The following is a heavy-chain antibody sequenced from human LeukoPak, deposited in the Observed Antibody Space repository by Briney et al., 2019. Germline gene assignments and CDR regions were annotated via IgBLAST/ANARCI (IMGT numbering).Heavy chain of an antibody. CDR3: ARAIYDSSGYYTSLDY. V-gene: IGHV4-30-4*01. CDR2: IYYSGST. CDR1: GGSISSGDYY. D-gene: IGHD3-22*01. Sequence: PSQTLSLTCTVSGGSISSGDYYWSWIRQPPGKGLEWIGYIYYSGSTYYNPSLKSRVTISVGTSKNQFSLKLSSVTAADTAVYYCARAIYDSSGYYTSLDYWGQGTLVTVSS. J-gene: IGHJ4*02.